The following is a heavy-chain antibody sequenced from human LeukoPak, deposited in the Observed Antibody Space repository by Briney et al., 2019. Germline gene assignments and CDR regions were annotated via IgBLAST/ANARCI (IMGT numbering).Heavy chain of an antibody. Sequence: GASVKVSCKASGYTFTGYYMHWVRQAPGQGLEWMGWMNPNSGNTGYAQKFQGRVTITRNTSISTAYMELSSLRSEDTAVYYCARNWDPYDAFDIWGQGTMVTVSS. CDR2: MNPNSGNT. CDR3: ARNWDPYDAFDI. CDR1: GYTFTGYY. J-gene: IGHJ3*02. D-gene: IGHD7-27*01. V-gene: IGHV1-8*03.